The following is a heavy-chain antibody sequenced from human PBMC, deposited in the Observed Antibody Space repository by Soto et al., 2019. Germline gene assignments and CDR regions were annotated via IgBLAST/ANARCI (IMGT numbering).Heavy chain of an antibody. CDR3: ARHGIAAAGTSGAWGWYFDP. V-gene: IGHV5-51*01. Sequence: GESLKISCKGSGYSFTSYWIGWVRQMPGKGLEWMGIIYPGDSDTRYSPSFQGQVTISADKSISTAYLQWSSLKASDTAMYYCARHGIAAAGTSGAWGWYFDPWGRGTLVTVS. CDR2: IYPGDSDT. J-gene: IGHJ2*01. D-gene: IGHD6-13*01. CDR1: GYSFTSYW.